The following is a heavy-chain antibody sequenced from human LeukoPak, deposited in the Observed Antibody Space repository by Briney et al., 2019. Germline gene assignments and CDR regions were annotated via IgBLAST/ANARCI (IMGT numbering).Heavy chain of an antibody. CDR3: AKYAVREIFFGDY. V-gene: IGHV3-23*01. Sequence: GGSLRLSCAASGFNFRNYAMAWVRQAPGKGLEWVSGISAGATRTYYAASVRGRFTISRDNSQNTLYLHMNSLRAEDTAVYYCAKYAVREIFFGDYWGQGTLVAVSS. CDR1: GFNFRNYA. D-gene: IGHD3-3*01. J-gene: IGHJ4*02. CDR2: ISAGATRT.